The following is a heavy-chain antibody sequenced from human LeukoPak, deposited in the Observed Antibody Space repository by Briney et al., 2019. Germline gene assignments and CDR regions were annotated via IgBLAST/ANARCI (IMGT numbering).Heavy chain of an antibody. Sequence: GESLQISCKGSGYSFTSIWIGWVGQMPGKGLEWMGIIYPGDSDTRYSPSFQGQVTISADKSISTAYLQWSSLKASDTAMYYCARLVGIAVAGTGGNFDYWGQGTLVTVSS. CDR3: ARLVGIAVAGTGGNFDY. V-gene: IGHV5-51*01. J-gene: IGHJ4*02. D-gene: IGHD6-19*01. CDR1: GYSFTSIW. CDR2: IYPGDSDT.